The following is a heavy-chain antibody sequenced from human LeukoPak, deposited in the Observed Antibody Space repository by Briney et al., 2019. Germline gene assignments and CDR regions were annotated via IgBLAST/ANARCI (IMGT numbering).Heavy chain of an antibody. CDR2: ISGSGGST. V-gene: IGHV3-23*01. CDR3: ARDWDYDILTGYYKYNWFDP. J-gene: IGHJ5*02. CDR1: GFTFSSYA. Sequence: PGGSLRLSCAASGFTFSSYAMSWVRQAPGKGLEWVSAISGSGGSTYYADSVKGRFTISRDNSKNTLYLQMNSLRAEDTAVYYCARDWDYDILTGYYKYNWFDPWGQGTLVTVSS. D-gene: IGHD3-9*01.